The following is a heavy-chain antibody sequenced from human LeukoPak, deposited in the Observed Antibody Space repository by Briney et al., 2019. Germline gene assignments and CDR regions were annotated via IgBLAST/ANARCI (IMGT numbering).Heavy chain of an antibody. V-gene: IGHV4-59*01. CDR3: ARVHSGYSDY. J-gene: IGHJ4*02. D-gene: IGHD1-26*01. CDR1: GGSISNYY. Sequence: SETLSLTCTVSGGSISNYYWSWIRQPPGKGLEWIGFIYYSGSTNYNPSLKSRVTISVDTSKNQFSLKLSSVTAADTAVYYCARVHSGYSDYWGQGTLVTVSS. CDR2: IYYSGST.